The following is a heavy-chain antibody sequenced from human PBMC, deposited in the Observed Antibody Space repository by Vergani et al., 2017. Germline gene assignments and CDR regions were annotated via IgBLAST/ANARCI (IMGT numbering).Heavy chain of an antibody. V-gene: IGHV4-34*01. J-gene: IGHJ6*03. CDR1: GGSFIGYY. CDR2: INHSGST. D-gene: IGHD7-27*01. CDR3: ARGQKLGSPKYYYYMDV. Sequence: QVQLQQWGAGLLKPSETLSLTCAVYGGSFIGYYWSWIRQPPGKGLEWIGEINHSGSTNYNPSLKSRGTISVDTSKNQFSLKLSTVTAADTAVYYCARGQKLGSPKYYYYMDVWGKGTTVTVSS.